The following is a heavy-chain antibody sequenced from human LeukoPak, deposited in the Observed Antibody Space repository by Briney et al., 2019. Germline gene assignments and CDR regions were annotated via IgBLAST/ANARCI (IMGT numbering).Heavy chain of an antibody. CDR3: ASGGSYSFSGVDYFDY. CDR2: INPNSGGT. J-gene: IGHJ4*02. CDR1: GYTFTVYY. Sequence: ASMKVSCKASGYTFTVYYMHWVRQAPGQGLEWMGRINPNSGGTNYAQKFQGRVTMTRDTSISTAYMELSRLRSDDTAVYYCASGGSYSFSGVDYFDYWGQGTLVTVSS. D-gene: IGHD1-26*01. V-gene: IGHV1-2*06.